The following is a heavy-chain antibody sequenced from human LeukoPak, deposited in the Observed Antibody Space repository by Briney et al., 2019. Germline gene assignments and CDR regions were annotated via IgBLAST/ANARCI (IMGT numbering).Heavy chain of an antibody. Sequence: SVKVSCKASGGTFSSYAISWVRQAPGQGLEWMGGIIPIFGTANYAQKFQGRVTITADESTSTAYMGLSSLRSEDTAVYYCARDRVAAALADWFDPWGQGTLVTVSS. CDR2: IIPIFGTA. CDR3: ARDRVAAALADWFDP. J-gene: IGHJ5*02. V-gene: IGHV1-69*13. D-gene: IGHD6-13*01. CDR1: GGTFSSYA.